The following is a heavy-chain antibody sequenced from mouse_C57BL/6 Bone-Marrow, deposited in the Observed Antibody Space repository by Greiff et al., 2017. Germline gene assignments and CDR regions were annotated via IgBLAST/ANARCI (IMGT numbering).Heavy chain of an antibody. Sequence: QVQLQQPGAELVMPGASVKLSCKASGYTFTSYWMHWVKQRPGQGLEWIGELDPSDSYTNYNQKFKGKSTLTVDKSSSTAYMQLSSLTSEDSAVYYCATYDYDVAWFAYWGQGTLVTVSA. V-gene: IGHV1-69*01. CDR2: LDPSDSYT. D-gene: IGHD2-4*01. CDR1: GYTFTSYW. J-gene: IGHJ3*01. CDR3: ATYDYDVAWFAY.